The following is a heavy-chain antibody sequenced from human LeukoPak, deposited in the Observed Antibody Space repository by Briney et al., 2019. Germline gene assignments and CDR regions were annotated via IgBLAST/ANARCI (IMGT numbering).Heavy chain of an antibody. CDR2: IKKDGSEK. CDR3: AADGYSSPFDY. J-gene: IGHJ4*02. V-gene: IGHV3-7*01. Sequence: GGSLRLSCAASGFTFSNAWMSRVRQAPGKGLEWVANIKKDGSEKYYVDSVKGRFTISRDNAKNSLYLQMNSLRVEDTAVYYCAADGYSSPFDYWGQGTLVTVSS. D-gene: IGHD5-24*01. CDR1: GFTFSNAW.